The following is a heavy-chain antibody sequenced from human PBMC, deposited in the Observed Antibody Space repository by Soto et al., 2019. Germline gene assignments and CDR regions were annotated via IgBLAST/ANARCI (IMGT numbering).Heavy chain of an antibody. CDR2: INPNSGGT. CDR1: GYTFTGYY. V-gene: IGHV1-2*02. J-gene: IGHJ4*02. CDR3: ASPCPLITVFGTRDR. D-gene: IGHD3-3*01. Sequence: ASVKVSCKASGYTFTGYYLHWVRQAPGQGLEWMGWINPNSGGTDYAQKFQGRVTMTRDTSISTAYMELSGLRSDDTAVYFCASPCPLITVFGTRDRGGGGTVVTVSS.